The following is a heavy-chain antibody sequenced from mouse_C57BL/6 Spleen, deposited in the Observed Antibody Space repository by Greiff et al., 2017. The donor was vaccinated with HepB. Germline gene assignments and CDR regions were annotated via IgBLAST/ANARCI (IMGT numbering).Heavy chain of an antibody. V-gene: IGHV1-42*01. D-gene: IGHD2-5*01. CDR1: GYSFTGYY. CDR3: ARGGNSNYEGYAMDY. Sequence: EVQLQQSGPELVKPGASVKISCKASGYSFTGYYMNWVKQSPEKSLEWIGEINPSTGGTTYNQKFEAKATLTVDKSSSTAYMQLKSLTSEDSAVYYCARGGNSNYEGYAMDYWGQGTSVTVSS. CDR2: INPSTGGT. J-gene: IGHJ4*01.